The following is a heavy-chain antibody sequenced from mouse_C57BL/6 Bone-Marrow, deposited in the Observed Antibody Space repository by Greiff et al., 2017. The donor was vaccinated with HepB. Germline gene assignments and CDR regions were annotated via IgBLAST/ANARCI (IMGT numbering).Heavy chain of an antibody. V-gene: IGHV3-6*01. Sequence: ESGPGLVKPSQSLSLTCSVTGYSITSGYYWNWIRQFPGNKLEWMGYISYDGSNNYNPSLKNRISITRDTSKNQFFLKLNSVTTEDTATYYCERGDYYSSSLYYYAMDYWGQGTSVTVSS. D-gene: IGHD1-1*01. CDR1: GYSITSGYY. CDR3: ERGDYYSSSLYYYAMDY. J-gene: IGHJ4*01. CDR2: ISYDGSN.